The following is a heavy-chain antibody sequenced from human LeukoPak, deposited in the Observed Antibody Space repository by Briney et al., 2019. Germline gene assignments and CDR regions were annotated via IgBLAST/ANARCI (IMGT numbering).Heavy chain of an antibody. J-gene: IGHJ3*02. CDR2: INAGNGNT. Sequence: ASVKVSCKASGYTFTSYAMHWVRQAPGQRLEWMGWINAGNGNTKYSQKFQGRVTITRDTSASTAYMELSSLRSEDTAVYYCARHSAHSSTNDAFDMWGQGTMVTVSS. CDR3: ARHSAHSSTNDAFDM. CDR1: GYTFTSYA. D-gene: IGHD6-13*01. V-gene: IGHV1-3*01.